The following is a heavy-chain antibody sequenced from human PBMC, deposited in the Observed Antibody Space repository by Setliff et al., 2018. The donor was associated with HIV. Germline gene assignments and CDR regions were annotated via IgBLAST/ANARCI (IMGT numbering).Heavy chain of an antibody. V-gene: IGHV3-53*05. CDR1: GFTVSDNY. CDR2: IYRDGAT. CDR3: ARDLTTIVTRKVFDI. D-gene: IGHD4-17*01. J-gene: IGHJ3*01. Sequence: PGGSLRLSCAASGFTVSDNYMSWVRQAPGKGLEWVSVIYRDGATYYADSVKGRFTISRDTAKNTVYVQMNSLRAEDTAVYFCARDLTTIVTRKVFDIWGQGTKVTVSS.